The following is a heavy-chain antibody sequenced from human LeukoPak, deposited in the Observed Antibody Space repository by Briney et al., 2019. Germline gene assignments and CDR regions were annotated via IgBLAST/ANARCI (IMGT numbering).Heavy chain of an antibody. D-gene: IGHD6-19*01. CDR1: GFTYSSYS. Sequence: GGSLRLSCAAWGFTYSSYSMNGVRQARGKGLEGVSSISSSSRYIYYADSVNGRFTISRDNAKNSLYLQMNSLRAEDTAVCYCASSYSGWSVYWGQGTLVTVSS. V-gene: IGHV3-21*01. CDR3: ASSYSGWSVY. CDR2: ISSSSRYI. J-gene: IGHJ4*02.